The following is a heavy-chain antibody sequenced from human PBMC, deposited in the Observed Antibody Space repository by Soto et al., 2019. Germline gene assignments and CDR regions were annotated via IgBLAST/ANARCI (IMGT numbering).Heavy chain of an antibody. CDR3: VRRKQWLVRGYCVEDLEI. D-gene: IGHD6-19*01. V-gene: IGHV5-10-1*01. CDR1: GYSFTSYW. CDR2: IDPSDSYT. Sequence: PGDSLKISCKGSGYSFTSYWISWVRQMPGKGLEWMGRIDPSDSYTNYSPAFQGHVTISADKSISTAYLQLSSVKASDTAMYYCVRRKQWLVRGYCVEDLEIWYQETTV. J-gene: IGHJ6*02.